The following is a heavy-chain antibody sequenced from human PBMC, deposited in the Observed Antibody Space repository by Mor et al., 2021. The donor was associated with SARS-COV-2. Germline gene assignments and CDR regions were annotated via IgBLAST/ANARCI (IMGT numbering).Heavy chain of an antibody. V-gene: IGHV3-11*01. CDR3: ASRPRPVYSSSWYYFDY. J-gene: IGHJ4*02. CDR2: ISSSGSTI. D-gene: IGHD6-13*01. Sequence: EWVSYISSSGSTIYYADSVKGRFTISRDNAKNSLYLQMNSLRAEDTAVYYCASRPRPVYSSSWYYFDYWGQGTLVTVSS.